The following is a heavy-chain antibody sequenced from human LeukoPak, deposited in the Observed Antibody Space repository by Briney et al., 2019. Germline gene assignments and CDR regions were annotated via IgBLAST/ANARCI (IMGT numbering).Heavy chain of an antibody. J-gene: IGHJ3*02. CDR3: ATDNPLNSYYYDSSGYTHAFDI. V-gene: IGHV1-24*01. CDR2: FDPEDGET. D-gene: IGHD3-22*01. CDR1: GYTLTELS. Sequence: ASVKVSCKVSGYTLTELSMHWVRQAPGKGLEWMGGFDPEDGETIYAQKFQGRVTMTEDTSTDTAYMELSSLRSEDTAVYYRATDNPLNSYYYDSSGYTHAFDIWGQGTMVTVSS.